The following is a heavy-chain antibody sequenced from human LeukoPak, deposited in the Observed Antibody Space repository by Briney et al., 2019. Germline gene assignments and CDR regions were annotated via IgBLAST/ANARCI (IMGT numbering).Heavy chain of an antibody. V-gene: IGHV1-2*02. D-gene: IGHD4-17*01. J-gene: IGHJ4*02. CDR1: GYTFTGYY. CDR2: INPNSGGT. CDR3: ATTTLIYGANFDY. Sequence: ASVKVSCKASGYTFTGYYMHWVRQAPGQGLEWMGWINPNSGGTNYAQKFQGRVTMTRDTSISTAYMELSRLRSDDTAVYYCATTTLIYGANFDYWGQGTLVTVSS.